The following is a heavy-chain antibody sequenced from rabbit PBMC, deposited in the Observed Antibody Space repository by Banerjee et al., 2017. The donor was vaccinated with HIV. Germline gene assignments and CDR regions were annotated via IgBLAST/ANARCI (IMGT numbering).Heavy chain of an antibody. D-gene: IGHD4-1*01. CDR3: ARVRYYSSGWGDPIFNL. J-gene: IGHJ4*01. CDR1: GFSFSSNYY. CDR2: IYTSSGST. Sequence: QSLEESGGDLVKPGASLTLTCTASGFSFSSNYYMCWVRQAPGKGLEWIACIYTSSGSTWYASWVNGRFTISRSTSLNTVDLKMTSLTAADTATYFCARVRYYSSGWGDPIFNLWGPGTLVTVS. V-gene: IGHV1S43*01.